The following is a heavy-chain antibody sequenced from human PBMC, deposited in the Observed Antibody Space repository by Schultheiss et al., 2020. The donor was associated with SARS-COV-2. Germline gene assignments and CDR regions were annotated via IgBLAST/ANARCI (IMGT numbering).Heavy chain of an antibody. V-gene: IGHV3-30*04. Sequence: GGSLRLSCAASGFTFSSYAMHWVRQAPGKGLEWVAVISYDGSNKYYADSVKGRFTISRDNSKNTLYLQMNSLRAEDTAVYYCARHVDFAEWLSKNYLYNWFDPWGQGTLVTVSS. CDR2: ISYDGSNK. J-gene: IGHJ5*02. D-gene: IGHD6-19*01. CDR1: GFTFSSYA. CDR3: ARHVDFAEWLSKNYLYNWFDP.